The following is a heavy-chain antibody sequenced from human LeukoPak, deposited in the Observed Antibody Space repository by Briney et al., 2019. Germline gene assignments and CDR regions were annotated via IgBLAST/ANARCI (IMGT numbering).Heavy chain of an antibody. CDR1: RYTFTGYY. Sequence: ASVKVSCKAARYTFTGYYMHWVRHAPGQGLEWMGWINPNSGDTNYAQKFQGRVTMTRDTSITTVYMELSRLRSDDTAVYFCASGWSITGWYNNWFDAWGQGTLVTVSS. J-gene: IGHJ5*02. CDR3: ASGWSITGWYNNWFDA. CDR2: INPNSGDT. V-gene: IGHV1-2*02. D-gene: IGHD6-19*01.